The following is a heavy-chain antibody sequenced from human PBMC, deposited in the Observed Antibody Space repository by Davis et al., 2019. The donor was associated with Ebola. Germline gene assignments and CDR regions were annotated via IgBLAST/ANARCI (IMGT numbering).Heavy chain of an antibody. CDR2: INHSGST. D-gene: IGHD3-10*01. CDR3: ARGLASGSYYNSRLYYFDY. V-gene: IGHV4-34*01. Sequence: GSLRLSCAVYGGSFSGYYWSWIRQPPGKGLEWIGEINHSGSTNYNPSLKSRVTISVDTSKNQFSLKLSSVTAADTAVYYCARGLASGSYYNSRLYYFDYWGQGTLITVSS. J-gene: IGHJ4*02. CDR1: GGSFSGYY.